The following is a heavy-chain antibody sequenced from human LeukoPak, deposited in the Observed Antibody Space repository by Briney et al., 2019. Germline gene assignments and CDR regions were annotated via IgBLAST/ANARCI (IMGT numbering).Heavy chain of an antibody. V-gene: IGHV3-74*01. J-gene: IGHJ4*02. CDR3: ARVHLAAPCMGIDY. CDR1: GFTFTSYW. Sequence: GSLKLPFAASGFTFTSYWMHWAPQAPGKGLVWVSRIKSDGSETTYADFVKGRFTISRDNAKNTLYLQMNSLRAEDTAVYYCARVHLAAPCMGIDYGGQGKLVIVSS. D-gene: IGHD6-13*01. CDR2: IKSDGSET.